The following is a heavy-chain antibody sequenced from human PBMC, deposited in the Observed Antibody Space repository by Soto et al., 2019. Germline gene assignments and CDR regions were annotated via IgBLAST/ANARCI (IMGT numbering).Heavy chain of an antibody. Sequence: SETLSLACSVSGGSISNFFWSWMRQPAGKGLGWIGRIYGSGTTIYNPSLKSRVTMSVDTSKNQFSLKLTSVTAADTALYYCARTLKGYCGGGTCYWFDYWGQGALVTVSS. V-gene: IGHV4-4*07. J-gene: IGHJ4*02. CDR1: GGSISNFF. CDR3: ARTLKGYCGGGTCYWFDY. CDR2: IYGSGTT. D-gene: IGHD2-15*01.